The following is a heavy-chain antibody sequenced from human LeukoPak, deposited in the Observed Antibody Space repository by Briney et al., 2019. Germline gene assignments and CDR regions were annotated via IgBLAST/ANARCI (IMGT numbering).Heavy chain of an antibody. CDR3: ARGRGEYYYDSSGYYVYYFDY. J-gene: IGHJ4*02. D-gene: IGHD3-22*01. V-gene: IGHV4-4*07. CDR2: IYTSGST. Sequence: SETLSLTCTVSGGSISSYYWSWIRQPAGKGLEWIGRIYTSGSTNYNPSLKCRVTMSVDKSKNQFSLKLSSVTAADTAVYYCARGRGEYYYDSSGYYVYYFDYWGQGTLVTVSS. CDR1: GGSISSYY.